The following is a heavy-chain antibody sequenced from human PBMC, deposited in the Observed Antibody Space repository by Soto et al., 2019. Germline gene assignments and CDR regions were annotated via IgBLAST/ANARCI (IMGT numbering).Heavy chain of an antibody. J-gene: IGHJ6*02. CDR3: GRCRTVSYAMDV. D-gene: IGHD2-8*02. CDR2: ISAYNGRT. CDR1: GYSFSNYG. V-gene: IGHV1-18*01. Sequence: ASVKVSCKASGYSFSNYGMAWVRQAPGQGPEWMGWISAYNGRTNYAPSVKGRVVMTTDISTNAVYLELRSLSSDDRVSYYCGRCRTVSYAMDVWGQGTTVTVSS.